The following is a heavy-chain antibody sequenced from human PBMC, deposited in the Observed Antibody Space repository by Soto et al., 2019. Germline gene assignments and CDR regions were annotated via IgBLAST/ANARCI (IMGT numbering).Heavy chain of an antibody. CDR3: AGTRTYYFDY. Sequence: LSLTCTVSGDSMGSGGYYWSWIRQHPGKGLEWIGYIYYSGSTFYNPSLKSRITISVDTSKNQFSLKLSSVTAADTAVYYCAGTRTYYFDYWGQGTLVTVSS. CDR2: IYYSGST. J-gene: IGHJ4*02. CDR1: GDSMGSGGYY. V-gene: IGHV4-31*03.